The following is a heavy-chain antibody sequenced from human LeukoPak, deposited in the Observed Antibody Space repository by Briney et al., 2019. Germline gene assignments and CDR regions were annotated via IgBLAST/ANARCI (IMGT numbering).Heavy chain of an antibody. CDR2: IRYDGSNK. J-gene: IGHJ6*03. Sequence: GGSLRLSCAASGFTFSSYAMHWVRQAPGKGLEWVAVIRYDGSNKYYADSVKGRFPISRDNSKNTLYLQMNSLRAEDTAVYYCAKESTAMVTSSMDVWGKGTTVTISS. D-gene: IGHD5-18*01. V-gene: IGHV3-30*02. CDR1: GFTFSSYA. CDR3: AKESTAMVTSSMDV.